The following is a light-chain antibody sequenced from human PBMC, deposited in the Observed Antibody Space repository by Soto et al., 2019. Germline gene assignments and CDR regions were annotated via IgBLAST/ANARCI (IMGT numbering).Light chain of an antibody. V-gene: IGKV3-20*01. J-gene: IGKJ5*01. CDR2: GAS. CDR1: ERLSSVN. CDR3: QQYGGSPRIT. Sequence: EIVLTQSPGTLSLSPGERATLSGRASERLSSVNLAWYQQRPGQPPRLLIYGASNRATGIPDRFSGSGSGTDFTLIINRLEPEDVAIYYCQQYGGSPRITFGQGTRLEIK.